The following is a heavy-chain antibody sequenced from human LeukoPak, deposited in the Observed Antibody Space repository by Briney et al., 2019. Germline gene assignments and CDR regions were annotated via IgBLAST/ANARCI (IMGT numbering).Heavy chain of an antibody. CDR2: ISGSSRYI. D-gene: IGHD3-3*01. V-gene: IGHV3-21*01. J-gene: IGHJ4*02. CDR3: ARDKRFEGDGFDY. CDR1: TFSISIYS. Sequence: GGSLRLSCAASTFSISIYSMNWVRQAPGKGLEWVSSISGSSRYIYYADSVKGRFTISRDNAKNSLYLQMNSLRAEDTAVYYCARDKRFEGDGFDYWGQGTLVTVSS.